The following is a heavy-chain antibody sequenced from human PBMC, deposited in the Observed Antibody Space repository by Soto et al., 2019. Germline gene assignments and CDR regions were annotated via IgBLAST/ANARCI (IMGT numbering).Heavy chain of an antibody. CDR3: ARRLVRGVYYFDY. J-gene: IGHJ4*02. V-gene: IGHV2-5*02. CDR1: GFSLSTTGMG. Sequence: QITLKESGPTLVKPTQTLTLTCTFSGFSLSTTGMGLGWIHQPPGKALEWLVLIYWDDDKHYSPSLKNRLTITKDTSRNQVVLKMTNMDPVDTATYYCARRLVRGVYYFDYWGQGVLVTVSS. D-gene: IGHD3-10*01. CDR2: IYWDDDK.